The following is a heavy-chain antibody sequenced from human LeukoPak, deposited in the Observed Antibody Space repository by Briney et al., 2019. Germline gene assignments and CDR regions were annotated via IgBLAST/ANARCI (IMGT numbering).Heavy chain of an antibody. D-gene: IGHD6-13*01. CDR2: IYPGDSDT. Sequence: GESLKISCKGSGYSFTSYWIGWVRQMPGKGLEWMGIIYPGDSDTRYSPSFQGQVTISVDKSISTAYLQWNSLKASDTAMYYCAKTGIATTGTSNFFDYWGQGTLVTVSS. CDR3: AKTGIATTGTSNFFDY. J-gene: IGHJ4*02. V-gene: IGHV5-51*01. CDR1: GYSFTSYW.